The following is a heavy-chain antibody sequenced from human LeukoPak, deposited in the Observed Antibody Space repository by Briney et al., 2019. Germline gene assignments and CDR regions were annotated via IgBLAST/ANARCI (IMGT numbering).Heavy chain of an antibody. CDR1: GGSISSYY. Sequence: SETLSLTCTVSGGSISSYYWSWIRQPAGKGLEWIGRIYTSGSTNYNPSLKSRVTMSVDTSKNQFSLKLSSVTAADTAVYYCARHKRSSRTQVLYFDYWGQGTLATVSS. CDR2: IYTSGST. V-gene: IGHV4-4*07. CDR3: ARHKRSSRTQVLYFDY. J-gene: IGHJ4*02. D-gene: IGHD6-13*01.